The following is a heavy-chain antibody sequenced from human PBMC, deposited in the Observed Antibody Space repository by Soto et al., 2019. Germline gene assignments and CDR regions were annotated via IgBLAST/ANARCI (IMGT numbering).Heavy chain of an antibody. CDR3: TVVNNDY. CDR1: GFTFSDYT. J-gene: IGHJ4*02. CDR2: ISSSSSYK. Sequence: EVQLVESGGGLVKPGGSLRLSCAASGFTFSDYTVNWVRQAPGKGLEWVSSISSSSSYKYYADSVKGRFTISRDNAKKSLYLHMSSLRAEDTAVYYCTVVNNDYWGQGTLVTVAS. V-gene: IGHV3-21*01. D-gene: IGHD2-15*01.